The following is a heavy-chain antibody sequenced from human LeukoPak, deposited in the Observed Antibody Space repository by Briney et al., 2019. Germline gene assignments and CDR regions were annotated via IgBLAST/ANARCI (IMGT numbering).Heavy chain of an antibody. CDR1: GFSFSRYW. D-gene: IGHD3-22*01. Sequence: PGGSLRLSCAASGFSFSRYWMSWVRQTPGKGLEWVANINQDGSDKYYVDSVKGRFTISRDNAKNSLYQQMNSLRAEDTAVYYCARARASYYDSSGYWGYFDYWGQGTLVTVSS. CDR3: ARARASYYDSSGYWGYFDY. J-gene: IGHJ4*02. V-gene: IGHV3-7*01. CDR2: INQDGSDK.